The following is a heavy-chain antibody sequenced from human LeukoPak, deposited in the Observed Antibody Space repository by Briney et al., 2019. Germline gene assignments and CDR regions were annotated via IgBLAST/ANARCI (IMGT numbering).Heavy chain of an antibody. D-gene: IGHD2-2*01. CDR3: ARLYCSSTSCYPFFDY. CDR1: GGSFSGYY. V-gene: IGHV4-34*01. CDR2: INHSGST. Sequence: SETLSLTCAVYGGSFSGYYWSWIRQPPGKGLEWIGEINHSGSTNYSPSLKSRVTISVDTSKNQFSLKLSSVTAADTAVYYCARLYCSSTSCYPFFDYWGQGTLVTVSS. J-gene: IGHJ4*02.